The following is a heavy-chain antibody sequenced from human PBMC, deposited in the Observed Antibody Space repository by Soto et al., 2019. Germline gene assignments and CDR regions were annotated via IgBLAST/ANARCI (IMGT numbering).Heavy chain of an antibody. V-gene: IGHV1-69*02. CDR3: AITYCRDNSCPRDFDF. CDR1: GGTFNTYT. D-gene: IGHD2-21*01. CDR2: FIPFLDIA. Sequence: QVQVVQSGAEVKKPESSVKVSCKPSGGTFNTYTVNWVRLAPGHGLEWMGRFIPFLDIANYAQKFQDRVTITADRSTFTAYMELNSLTSDDTAVYYCAITYCRDNSCPRDFDFWGPGTRVTVSS. J-gene: IGHJ4*02.